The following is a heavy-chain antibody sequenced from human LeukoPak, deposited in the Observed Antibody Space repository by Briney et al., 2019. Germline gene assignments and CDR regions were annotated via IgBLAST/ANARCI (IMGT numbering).Heavy chain of an antibody. V-gene: IGHV1-2*02. J-gene: IGHJ4*02. CDR1: GYTLTGYY. CDR2: IHPNSGGT. Sequence: ASVKVSSKASGYTLTGYYMHWVRQAPGQGLEWMGWIHPNSGGTHYAQKLQGGVTMTRDTSNMTAYMELGTVRSDYTGGCYCASNSSSSTNCYLVYWGQGTLVTVSS. CDR3: ASNSSSSTNCYLVY. D-gene: IGHD2-2*01.